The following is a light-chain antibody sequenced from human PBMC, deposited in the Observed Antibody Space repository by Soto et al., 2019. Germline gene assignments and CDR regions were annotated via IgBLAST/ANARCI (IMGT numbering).Light chain of an antibody. V-gene: IGKV4-1*01. CDR3: QHFYSAPPT. Sequence: DIVMTQSPDSLAVSLGERATINCKSSQSVLYSSNNKNYLAWYQQKPGQPPKLLIYWASTRESGVPDRFSGSGSWTDFTLTISSLQAEDVAVYYCQHFYSAPPTFGQGTKLELK. CDR2: WAS. CDR1: QSVLYSSNNKNY. J-gene: IGKJ2*01.